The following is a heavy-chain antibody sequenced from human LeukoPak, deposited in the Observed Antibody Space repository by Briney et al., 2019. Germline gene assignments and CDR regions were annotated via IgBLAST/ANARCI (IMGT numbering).Heavy chain of an antibody. D-gene: IGHD1-26*01. J-gene: IGHJ4*02. V-gene: IGHV4-61*02. Sequence: SETLSLTCTVSGDSISIGSHFWTWIRQPAGKGLEWIGRIYTTGSTNYNPSLKSRVTISVDTSKNQFSLKLSSVTAADTAVYYCAREGSGSHPGYYWGQGTLVTVSS. CDR2: IYTTGST. CDR1: GDSISIGSHF. CDR3: AREGSGSHPGYY.